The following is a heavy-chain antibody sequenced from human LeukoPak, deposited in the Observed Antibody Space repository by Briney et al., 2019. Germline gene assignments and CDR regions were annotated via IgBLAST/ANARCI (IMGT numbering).Heavy chain of an antibody. D-gene: IGHD3-16*01. CDR3: AKDSPGFGLVFDS. CDR2: ITAGGGNK. V-gene: IGHV3-23*01. Sequence: QPVGSLRLSCAASGFTFSTYSMSWVRQAPGKGLEWVSTITAGGGNKDYADSVKGRFTISRDNSKNTVYLQMNSLRAEDTAVYYCAKDSPGFGLVFDSWGQGTLVTVSS. J-gene: IGHJ4*02. CDR1: GFTFSTYS.